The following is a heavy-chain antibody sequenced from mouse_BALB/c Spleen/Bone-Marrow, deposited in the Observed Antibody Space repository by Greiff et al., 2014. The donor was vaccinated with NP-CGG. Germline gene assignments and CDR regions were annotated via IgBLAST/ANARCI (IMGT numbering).Heavy chain of an antibody. V-gene: IGHV1-18*01. CDR3: ARKRGLRAWFAY. D-gene: IGHD2-2*01. CDR2: INPNNGGT. Sequence: VQLKESGPELVKPGASVEISCKTSGYTFTEYTMHWVKQSHGKSLEWIGGINPNNGGTSYNQKFKGKATLTVDKSSSTAYMELRSLTSEDSAVYYCARKRGLRAWFAYWGQGTLVTVSA. CDR1: GYTFTEYT. J-gene: IGHJ3*01.